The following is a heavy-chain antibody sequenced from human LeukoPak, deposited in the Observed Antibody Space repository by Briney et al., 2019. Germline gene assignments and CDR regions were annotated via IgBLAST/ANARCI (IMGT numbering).Heavy chain of an antibody. V-gene: IGHV4-34*01. J-gene: IGHJ3*02. CDR1: GGSFSGYY. CDR2: IYYSGST. Sequence: SETLSLTCAVYGGSFSGYYWSWIRQPPGKGLEWIGSIYYSGSTYYNPSLKSRVTISVDTSKNQFSLKLSSVTAADTAVYYCARHNGGYNYDAFDIWGQGTMVAVSS. D-gene: IGHD5-24*01. CDR3: ARHNGGYNYDAFDI.